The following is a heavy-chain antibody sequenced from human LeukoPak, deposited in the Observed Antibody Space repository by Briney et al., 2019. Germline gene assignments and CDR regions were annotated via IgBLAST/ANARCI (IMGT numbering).Heavy chain of an antibody. D-gene: IGHD2-21*01. CDR3: ATGLFHFDY. Sequence: GESLRLSCATSGFTFSSYWMSWVRQAPGKGLEWVANIEEDGSEKYYVDSVKGRFTISRDNAKNSLYLQMNSLRAEDTAVYYCATGLFHFDYWGQGTLVTV. V-gene: IGHV3-7*01. CDR2: IEEDGSEK. J-gene: IGHJ4*02. CDR1: GFTFSSYW.